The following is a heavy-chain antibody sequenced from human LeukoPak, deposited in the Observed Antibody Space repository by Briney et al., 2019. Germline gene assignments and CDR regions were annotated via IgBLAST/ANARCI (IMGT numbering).Heavy chain of an antibody. D-gene: IGHD6-13*01. CDR2: ISRDSNYI. J-gene: IGHJ4*02. V-gene: IGHV3-21*01. Sequence: GGSLRLSCAASGFTFNSYSMNWVRQAPGKGLEWVSSISRDSNYIYYADSVKGRFTISRDNAKNSLYLQMNSLGAADTAVYYCAREKSAAVDYWGQGTLVTVSS. CDR3: AREKSAAVDY. CDR1: GFTFNSYS.